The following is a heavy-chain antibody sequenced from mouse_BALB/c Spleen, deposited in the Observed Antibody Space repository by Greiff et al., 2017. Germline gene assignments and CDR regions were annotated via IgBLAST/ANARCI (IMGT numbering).Heavy chain of an antibody. V-gene: IGHV5-15*02. CDR1: GFTFSDYG. Sequence: EVKLMESGGGLVKPGGSLKLSCAASGFTFSDYGMAWVRQAPGKGPEWVAFISNLAYSIYYADTVTGRFTISRENAKNTLYLEMSSLRSEDTAMYYCARAPTALYYAMDYWGQGTSVTVSS. D-gene: IGHD1-2*01. J-gene: IGHJ4*01. CDR2: ISNLAYSI. CDR3: ARAPTALYYAMDY.